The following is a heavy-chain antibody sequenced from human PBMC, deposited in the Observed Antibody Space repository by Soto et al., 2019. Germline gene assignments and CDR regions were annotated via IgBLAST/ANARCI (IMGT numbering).Heavy chain of an antibody. CDR1: GYTFTNYG. V-gene: IGHV1-69*13. J-gene: IGHJ6*02. CDR2: IIPIFGTA. D-gene: IGHD3-16*02. CDR3: ARDHQVVRLGELSWDYYGMDV. Sequence: SVKVSCKAAGYTFTNYGISWVRQAPGQGLEWMGGIIPIFGTANYAQKFQGRVTITADESTSTAYMELSSLRSEDTAVYYCARDHQVVRLGELSWDYYGMDVWGQGTTVTVSS.